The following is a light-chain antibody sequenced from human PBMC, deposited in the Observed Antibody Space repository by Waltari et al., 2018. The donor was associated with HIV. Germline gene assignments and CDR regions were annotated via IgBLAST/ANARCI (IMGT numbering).Light chain of an antibody. J-gene: IGLJ2*01. CDR2: DNH. CDR1: TSNIGNNF. CDR3: GTWDTSLNAGV. Sequence: HSVLTQPPAVSAAPGQKVTISCSGTTSNIGNNFVRWYQKLPGTAPKLLIFDNHKRPSGVSDRFSASKSATSATLDITGLHTGDEAEYYCGTWDTSLNAGVFGGGTKVSVL. V-gene: IGLV1-51*01.